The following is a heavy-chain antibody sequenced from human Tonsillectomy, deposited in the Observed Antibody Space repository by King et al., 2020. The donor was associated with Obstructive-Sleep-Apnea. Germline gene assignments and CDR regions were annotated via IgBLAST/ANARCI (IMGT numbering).Heavy chain of an antibody. V-gene: IGHV4-34*01. D-gene: IGHD3-10*01. Sequence: VQLQQWGAGLLKPSETLSLTCAVYGGSFSDYYWSWIRQPPGKGLEWIGEINHSGSTNYNPSLKTRVTISVDTSKNQFSLKLSSVTAADTAVYYCARRGRITMVRGSWYFDLWGRGTLVTVSS. CDR2: INHSGST. CDR1: GGSFSDYY. J-gene: IGHJ2*01. CDR3: ARRGRITMVRGSWYFDL.